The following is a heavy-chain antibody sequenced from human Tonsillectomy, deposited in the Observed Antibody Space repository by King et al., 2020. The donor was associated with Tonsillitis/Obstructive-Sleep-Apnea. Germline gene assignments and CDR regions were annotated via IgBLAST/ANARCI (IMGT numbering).Heavy chain of an antibody. J-gene: IGHJ4*02. CDR3: ARQWGGGSGSDYRSPFDY. Sequence: QLQESGPGLVKPSETLSLTCTVSGGSISSSSYYWGWIRQPPGKGLEWIGSIYYSGSTYYNPSRKSRVTISVDTSKNQFSLKLSSVTAADTAVYYCARQWGGGSGSDYRSPFDYWGQGTLVTVSS. V-gene: IGHV4-39*01. CDR1: GGSISSSSYY. CDR2: IYYSGST. D-gene: IGHD3-10*01.